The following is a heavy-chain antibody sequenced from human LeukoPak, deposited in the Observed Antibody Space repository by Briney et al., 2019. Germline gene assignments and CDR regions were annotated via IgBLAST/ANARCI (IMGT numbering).Heavy chain of an antibody. CDR1: GFTSSNYW. CDR2: INSDGSST. V-gene: IGHV3-74*01. D-gene: IGHD1-26*01. CDR3: ARVSSGSYFGYYYYYMDV. Sequence: GGSLRLSCAASGFTSSNYWMHWVRQAPGKGLVWVSRINSDGSSTSYADSVKGRFTISRDNAKNTLYLQMNSLRAEDTAVYYCARVSSGSYFGYYYYYMDVWGKGTTVTVSS. J-gene: IGHJ6*03.